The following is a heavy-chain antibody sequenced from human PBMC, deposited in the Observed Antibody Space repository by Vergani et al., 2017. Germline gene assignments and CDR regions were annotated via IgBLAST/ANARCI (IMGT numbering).Heavy chain of an antibody. V-gene: IGHV4-61*02. CDR3: ARAVVVVAAAGKYFDY. CDR2: IDSSGTT. D-gene: IGHD2-15*01. Sequence: QVQLQESGPGLVKPSQTLSLTCAVSGGSMTSLKTYWNWIRQTAGKGLEWVGRIDSSGTTMYNPSLKSRITMSVDTSKNEFSLRMTSVTAADSAVYYCARAVVVVAAAGKYFDYWGQGTLVTVSS. CDR1: GGSMTSLKTY. J-gene: IGHJ4*02.